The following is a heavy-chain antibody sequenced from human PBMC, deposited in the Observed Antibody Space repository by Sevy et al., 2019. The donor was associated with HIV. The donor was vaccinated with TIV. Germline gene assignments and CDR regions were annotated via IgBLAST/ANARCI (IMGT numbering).Heavy chain of an antibody. CDR2: IYRRGNT. CDR1: DYSITSGYF. D-gene: IGHD5-12*01. CDR3: ASLSVALSEYDYVDY. J-gene: IGHJ4*02. Sequence: SETLSLTCIVSDYSITSGYFWGWVRQPPGKGLEWIGRIYRRGNTDYNPSLKSRVSMSVDTSNSQFSLKLKSVTAADTAIYYCASLSVALSEYDYVDYWGQGILVTVSS. V-gene: IGHV4-38-2*02.